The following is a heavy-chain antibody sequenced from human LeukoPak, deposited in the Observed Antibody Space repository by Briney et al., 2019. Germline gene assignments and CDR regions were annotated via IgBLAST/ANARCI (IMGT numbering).Heavy chain of an antibody. Sequence: SVKVSCKASGYTFTSYYMHWVRQAPGQGLEWMGIINPSGGSTSYAQKFQGRVTMTRDMSTSTVYMELSSLRSEDTAVYYCARNRFYDFWSGSDAFDIWGQGTMVTVSS. CDR3: ARNRFYDFWSGSDAFDI. CDR1: GYTFTSYY. V-gene: IGHV1-46*01. CDR2: INPSGGST. D-gene: IGHD3-3*01. J-gene: IGHJ3*02.